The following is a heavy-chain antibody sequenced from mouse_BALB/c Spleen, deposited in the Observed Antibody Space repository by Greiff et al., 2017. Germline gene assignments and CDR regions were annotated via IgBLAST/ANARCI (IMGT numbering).Heavy chain of an antibody. CDR2: INPSNGRT. D-gene: IGHD2-3*01. CDR3: ARVGRWLLAAMDY. CDR1: GYTFTSYW. Sequence: QVQLQQPGAELVKPGASVKLSCKASGYTFTSYWMHWVKQRPGQGLEWIGEINPSNGRTNYNEKFKSKGTLTVDKSSSTDYMQLSSLTSEDSAVYYCARVGRWLLAAMDYWGQGTSVTVSS. V-gene: IGHV1S81*02. J-gene: IGHJ4*01.